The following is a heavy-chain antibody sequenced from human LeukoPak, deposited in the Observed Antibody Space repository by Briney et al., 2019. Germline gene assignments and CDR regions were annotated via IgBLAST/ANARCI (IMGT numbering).Heavy chain of an antibody. CDR2: ISSSGSTI. V-gene: IGHV3-11*01. Sequence: RGSPRLSCAASGFIFSDYYMSWIRQAPGKGLEWVSYISSSGSTIYYEDSVKGRFTISRDNAKNSLYLQMNSLRAEDTAVYYCARKDYDIWFGDFDYWGQGTLVTVSS. CDR1: GFIFSDYY. J-gene: IGHJ4*02. D-gene: IGHD3-10*01. CDR3: ARKDYDIWFGDFDY.